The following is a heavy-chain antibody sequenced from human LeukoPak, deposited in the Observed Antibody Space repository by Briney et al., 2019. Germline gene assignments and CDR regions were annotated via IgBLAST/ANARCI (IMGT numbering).Heavy chain of an antibody. Sequence: ETLSLTCTVSGGSISSSSYYWGWIRQAPGKGLEWVSAISGSGGSTYYADSVKGRFTISRDNSKNTLYLQMNSLRAEDTAVYYCAKDLPERYSGSYSASWYFDLWGRGTLVTVSS. V-gene: IGHV3-23*01. CDR3: AKDLPERYSGSYSASWYFDL. J-gene: IGHJ2*01. CDR2: ISGSGGST. CDR1: GGSISSSSYY. D-gene: IGHD1-26*01.